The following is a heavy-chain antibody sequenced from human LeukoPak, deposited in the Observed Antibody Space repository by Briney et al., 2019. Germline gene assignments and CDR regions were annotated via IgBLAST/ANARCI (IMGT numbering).Heavy chain of an antibody. CDR2: IQNDGSNK. CDR1: GFTFSSYG. Sequence: GGSLRLSCAASGFTFSSYGMHWVRQAPGKGLEWVAFIQNDGSNKYYADSVKGRFTISRDNSKNTLYLQMNSLRAEGTAVYYCAKDFSGYSYGIGYWGQGTLVTVSS. V-gene: IGHV3-30*02. CDR3: AKDFSGYSYGIGY. D-gene: IGHD5-18*01. J-gene: IGHJ4*02.